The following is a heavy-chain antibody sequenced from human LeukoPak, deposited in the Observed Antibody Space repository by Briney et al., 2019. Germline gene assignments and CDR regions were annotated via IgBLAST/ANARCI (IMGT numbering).Heavy chain of an antibody. CDR2: IYYSGST. CDR3: ARQSSSNWYLDF. CDR1: GGSISSSSYY. V-gene: IGHV4-61*05. Sequence: PSETLSLTCTVSGGSISSSSYYWSWIRQPPGKGLEWIGYIYYSGSTNYNPSLKSRVTMSVGTSKNQFSLKLSSVTAADTAVYYCARQSSSNWYLDFWGQGTLVTVSS. D-gene: IGHD6-13*01. J-gene: IGHJ4*02.